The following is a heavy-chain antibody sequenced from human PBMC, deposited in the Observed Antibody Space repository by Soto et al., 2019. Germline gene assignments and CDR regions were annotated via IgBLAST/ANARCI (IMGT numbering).Heavy chain of an antibody. CDR1: GFLFNTYW. Sequence: EVQLVESGGGLVQPGGSLRLSCAASGFLFNTYWMFWVRQAPRKGLLWVSRIKSDGSSTNYADSVKGRITISRDNAKNTLYLQMTSLRAEDTAVYYCAIGGGDYNYLDYWGQGILVTVSS. CDR2: IKSDGSST. J-gene: IGHJ4*02. D-gene: IGHD3-9*01. CDR3: AIGGGDYNYLDY. V-gene: IGHV3-74*01.